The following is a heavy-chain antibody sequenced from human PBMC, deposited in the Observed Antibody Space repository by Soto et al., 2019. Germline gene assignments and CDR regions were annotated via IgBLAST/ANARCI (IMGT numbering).Heavy chain of an antibody. CDR3: ARLEGLATISYYFDF. CDR2: VYYRGNG. Sequence: QLQLQESGPGLVKPSETLSLTCSVSDDSINSDKYYWGWIRQPPGKGLEWIGSVYYRGNGYYNPSLQTRLTISLDKSKCQFSLKLNSVTAADSAVYFCARLEGLATISYYFDFWGPGALVTVSS. D-gene: IGHD3-9*01. J-gene: IGHJ4*02. V-gene: IGHV4-39*01. CDR1: DDSINSDKYY.